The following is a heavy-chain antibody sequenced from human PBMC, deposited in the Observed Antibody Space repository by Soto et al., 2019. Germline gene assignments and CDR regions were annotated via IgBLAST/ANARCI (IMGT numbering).Heavy chain of an antibody. V-gene: IGHV1-58*01. D-gene: IGHD2-15*01. Sequence: SVKVSCKASGFAFRTSAVQWVRQARGEGLEWMGWIVVASGDTYYAQKFQERVTITRDKSTSTAYMELTSLRSEDTAVYYCASVETQRYYYGMDVWGQGTTVTVS. CDR1: GFAFRTSA. CDR2: IVVASGDT. J-gene: IGHJ6*02. CDR3: ASVETQRYYYGMDV.